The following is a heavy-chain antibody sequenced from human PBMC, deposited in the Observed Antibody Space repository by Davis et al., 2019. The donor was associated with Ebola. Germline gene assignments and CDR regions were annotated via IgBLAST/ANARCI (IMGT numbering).Heavy chain of an antibody. CDR2: IYPGDSDT. V-gene: IGHV5-51*01. CDR3: ARHESYYYYYYGMDV. CDR1: GYSFTSYW. J-gene: IGHJ6*02. Sequence: TVSCKGSGYSFTSYWIGWVRQMPGKGLEWMGIIYPGDSDTSYGPSFQGQVTISADKSISTAYLQWSSLKASDTAMYYCARHESYYYYYYGMDVWGQGTTVTVSS.